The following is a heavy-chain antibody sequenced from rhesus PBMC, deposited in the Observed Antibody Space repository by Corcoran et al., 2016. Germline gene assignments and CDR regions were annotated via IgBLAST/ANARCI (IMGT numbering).Heavy chain of an antibody. CDR3: ARRALVYYFDY. Sequence: QVQLQESGPAVVKPSETLSLTCAVSGGSISSSNWWSWIRQPPGKGLEWIGGIYGSGGSTEYNPSLKSRVTISMDTSKNKFSLKLSSVTAADTAMYCCARRALVYYFDYWGQGVLVTVSS. D-gene: IGHD2-39*01. CDR2: IYGSGGST. CDR1: GGSISSSNW. J-gene: IGHJ4*01. V-gene: IGHV4-93*02.